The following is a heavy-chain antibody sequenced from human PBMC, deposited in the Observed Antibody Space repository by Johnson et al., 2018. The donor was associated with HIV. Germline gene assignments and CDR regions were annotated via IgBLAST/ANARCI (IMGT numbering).Heavy chain of an antibody. D-gene: IGHD5-18*01. CDR1: GFTFSSYW. CDR3: AKASLRGYSYVSYAFDI. CDR2: IWYDGSNK. Sequence: QELLVESGGGLVQPGGSLRLSCAASGFTFSSYWMHWVRQAPGKGLVWVAVIWYDGSNKYYADSVKGRFTISRDNSKNTLYLHMISLRVEDTAVYYCAKASLRGYSYVSYAFDIWGQGTMVTVSS. J-gene: IGHJ3*02. V-gene: IGHV3-33*06.